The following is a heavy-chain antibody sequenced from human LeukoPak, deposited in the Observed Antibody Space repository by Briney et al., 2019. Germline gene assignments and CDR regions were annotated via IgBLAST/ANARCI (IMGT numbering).Heavy chain of an antibody. Sequence: SQTLSLTCTVSGGSISSGGYYWSWIRQHPGKGLEWIGYIYYSGSTYYNPSLKSRVTISVDTSKNQFSLKLSSVTAADTAVYYCARDPGGYDYNYYGMDVWGQGTTVTVSS. D-gene: IGHD5-12*01. V-gene: IGHV4-31*03. CDR2: IYYSGST. CDR3: ARDPGGYDYNYYGMDV. CDR1: GGSISSGGYY. J-gene: IGHJ6*02.